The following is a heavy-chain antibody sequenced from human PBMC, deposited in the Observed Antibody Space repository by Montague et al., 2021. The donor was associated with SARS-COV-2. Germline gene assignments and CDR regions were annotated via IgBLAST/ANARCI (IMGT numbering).Heavy chain of an antibody. Sequence: SLRLSCAPSGFTVSHNYMTWVRQAPGKGLEWIANIHDDGATYYADSVRGRLTISRDNSKNTLYLQMNRLRAEDTAVYYCATYRRVFDVWGQGTMVTVST. CDR1: GFTVSHNY. D-gene: IGHD3-16*02. CDR3: ATYRRVFDV. CDR2: IHDDGAT. V-gene: IGHV3-53*01. J-gene: IGHJ3*01.